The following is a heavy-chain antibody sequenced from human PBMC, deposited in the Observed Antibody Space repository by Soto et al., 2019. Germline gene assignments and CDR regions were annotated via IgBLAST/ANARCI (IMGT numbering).Heavy chain of an antibody. CDR2: IYYTGST. J-gene: IGHJ1*01. D-gene: IGHD6-19*01. CDR1: GGSISSSGYY. Sequence: SETLSLTCTVSGGSISSSGYYWGWIRQPPGKRIEWIGYIYYTGSTNYNTSLKSRVTISLDTSKNKISMRLSSVTAADTAVYYCARGGAEAGRGYFQNWGQGTLVTVSS. CDR3: ARGGAEAGRGYFQN. V-gene: IGHV4-61*08.